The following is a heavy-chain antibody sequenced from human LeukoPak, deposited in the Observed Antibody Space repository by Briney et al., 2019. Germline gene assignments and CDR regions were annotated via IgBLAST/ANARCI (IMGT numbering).Heavy chain of an antibody. CDR3: AKDIYLYGMDV. CDR2: ISWDGGST. J-gene: IGHJ6*02. V-gene: IGHV3-43*01. Sequence: PGGSLRLSCAASGFTFDDYTMHWVRQAPGKGLEGVSLISWDGGSTYYADSVKGRFTISRDNSKNSLYLQMNSLRTEDTALYYCAKDIYLYGMDVWGQGTTVTVSS. CDR1: GFTFDDYT.